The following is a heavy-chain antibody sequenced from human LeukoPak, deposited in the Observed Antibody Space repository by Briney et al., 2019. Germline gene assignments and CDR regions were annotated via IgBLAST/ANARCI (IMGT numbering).Heavy chain of an antibody. CDR1: GYSISSGYY. CDR2: IYHSGST. V-gene: IGHV4-38-2*02. Sequence: SETLSLTCAVSGYSISSGYYWGWIRQPQGKGLEWIGSIYHSGSTYYNPSLKSRVTISVDTSKNQFSLKLSSVTAADTAVYYCARDNYDILTGYGYWGQGTLVTVSS. D-gene: IGHD3-9*01. CDR3: ARDNYDILTGYGY. J-gene: IGHJ4*02.